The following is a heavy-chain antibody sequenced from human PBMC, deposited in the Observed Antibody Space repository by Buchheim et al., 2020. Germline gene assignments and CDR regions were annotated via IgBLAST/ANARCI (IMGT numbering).Heavy chain of an antibody. CDR2: IYYSGST. Sequence: QLQLQESGPGLVKPSETLPLTCTVSGGSISSSSYYWGWIRQPPGKGLEWIGSIYYSGSTYYNPSLKSRVTISVDTSKNQFSLKLSSVTAADTAVYYCARDQGGSSSWYGGNWFDPWGQGTL. V-gene: IGHV4-39*07. CDR1: GGSISSSSYY. CDR3: ARDQGGSSSWYGGNWFDP. J-gene: IGHJ5*02. D-gene: IGHD6-13*01.